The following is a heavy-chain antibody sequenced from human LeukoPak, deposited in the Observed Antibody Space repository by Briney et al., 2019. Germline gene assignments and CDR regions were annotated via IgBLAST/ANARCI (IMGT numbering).Heavy chain of an antibody. D-gene: IGHD1-26*01. CDR2: ISSSSSYI. CDR1: GFTVSSNY. Sequence: PGGSLRLSCAASGFTVSSNYMSWVRQAPGKGLEWVSSISSSSSYIYYADSVKGRFTISRDNAKNSLYLQMNSLRAEDTAVYYCARLVSGSYSDYFDYWGQGTLVTVSS. CDR3: ARLVSGSYSDYFDY. V-gene: IGHV3-21*01. J-gene: IGHJ4*02.